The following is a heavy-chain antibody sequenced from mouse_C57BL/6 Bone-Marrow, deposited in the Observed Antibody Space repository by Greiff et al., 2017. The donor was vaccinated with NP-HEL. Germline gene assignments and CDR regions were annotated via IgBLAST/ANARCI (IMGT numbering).Heavy chain of an antibody. V-gene: IGHV5-6*02. CDR1: GFTFSSYG. CDR2: FSSGGSYT. CDR3: ARRTTAFDY. D-gene: IGHD1-2*01. Sequence: EVKLMESGGDLVKPGGSLKLSCAASGFTFSSYGMSWVRQTPDKRLEWVATFSSGGSYTYSPDSVKGRFTISRDNAKNTLYLQMSSLKSEDTAMYYCARRTTAFDYWGQGTTLSVSS. J-gene: IGHJ2*01.